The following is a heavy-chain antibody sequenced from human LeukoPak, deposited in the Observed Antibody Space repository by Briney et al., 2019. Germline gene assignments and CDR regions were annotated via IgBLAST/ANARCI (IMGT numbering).Heavy chain of an antibody. CDR2: ISAYNGNT. V-gene: IGHV1-18*01. D-gene: IGHD3-16*01. J-gene: IGHJ4*02. Sequence: ASVKVSCKASGYTFTSYGISWVRQAPGQGLEWMGWISAYNGNTNYAQKLQGRVTMTTDTSTSTAYMELRSLRSDDTAVYYCARGDDYVWGGLKKYPRFDYWGQGTLVTVSS. CDR3: ARGDDYVWGGLKKYPRFDY. CDR1: GYTFTSYG.